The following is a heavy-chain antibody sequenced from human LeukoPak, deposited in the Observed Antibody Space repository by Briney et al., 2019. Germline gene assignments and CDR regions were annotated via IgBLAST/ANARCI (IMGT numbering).Heavy chain of an antibody. V-gene: IGHV3-11*04. J-gene: IGHJ5*02. CDR1: GFTFSDYY. CDR2: ISSSGSTI. CDR3: ARDLDSSSINWFDP. D-gene: IGHD6-13*01. Sequence: PGGALRLSCAASGFTFSDYYMSWIRQAPGKGLEWVSYISSSGSTIYYADSVKGRFTISRDNAKNSLYLQMNSLRAEDTAVYYCARDLDSSSINWFDPWGQGTLVTVSS.